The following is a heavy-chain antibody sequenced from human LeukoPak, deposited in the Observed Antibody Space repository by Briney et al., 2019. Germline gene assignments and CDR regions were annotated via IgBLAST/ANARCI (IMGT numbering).Heavy chain of an antibody. D-gene: IGHD3-22*01. CDR1: GFTFSNYG. Sequence: GGSLRLSCAASGFTFSNYGMNWVRQAPGKGLEWLSGISPRGGGTYYADSVKGRFTISRDNSKNTLYLQMNSLRAEDTAVYYCAKLVTMIVVGRPAVDIWGQGTMVTVSS. V-gene: IGHV3-23*01. CDR2: ISPRGGGT. CDR3: AKLVTMIVVGRPAVDI. J-gene: IGHJ3*02.